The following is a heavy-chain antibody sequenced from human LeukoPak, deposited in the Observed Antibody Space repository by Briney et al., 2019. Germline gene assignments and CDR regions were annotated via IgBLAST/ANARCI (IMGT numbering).Heavy chain of an antibody. J-gene: IGHJ3*02. D-gene: IGHD6-13*01. Sequence: SETLSLTCAVYGGSFSGYYWSWIRQPPGKGLEWIGEINHSGSTNYNPSLKSRVTISEGTSRNQFSLKLSSVTAADTAVYYCASSSWYDAFDIWGQGTMVTVSS. CDR1: GGSFSGYY. CDR2: INHSGST. CDR3: ASSSWYDAFDI. V-gene: IGHV4-34*01.